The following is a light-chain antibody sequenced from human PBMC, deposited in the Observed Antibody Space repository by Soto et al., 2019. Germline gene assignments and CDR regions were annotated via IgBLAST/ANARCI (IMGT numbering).Light chain of an antibody. CDR2: DVS. CDR3: SSYTSSSTLVV. CDR1: SSDVGGYND. Sequence: QSALTQPASVSGSPGQSITISCTGTSSDVGGYNDVSWCQQHPGKAPKLMIYDVSNRPSGVSNRFSGSKSGNTASLTISGLQAEDEADYYCSSYTSSSTLVVFGTGTKVTVL. J-gene: IGLJ1*01. V-gene: IGLV2-14*01.